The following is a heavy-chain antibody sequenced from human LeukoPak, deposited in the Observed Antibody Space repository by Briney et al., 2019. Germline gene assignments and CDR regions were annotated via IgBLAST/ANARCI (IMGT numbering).Heavy chain of an antibody. Sequence: ASVKVSCKASGYTFTSYGISWVRQAPGQGLEWMGWISAYNGNTNYAQKLQGRVTMTTDTSTSTAYMELRSLRSDDMAVYYCARDYYDSSGFLGNDYWGQGTLVTVSS. CDR3: ARDYYDSSGFLGNDY. J-gene: IGHJ4*02. V-gene: IGHV1-18*03. D-gene: IGHD3-22*01. CDR1: GYTFTSYG. CDR2: ISAYNGNT.